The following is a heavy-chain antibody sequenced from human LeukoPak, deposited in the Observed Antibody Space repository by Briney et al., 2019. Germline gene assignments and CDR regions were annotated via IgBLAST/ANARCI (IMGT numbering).Heavy chain of an antibody. CDR1: GGSISSYY. Sequence: SETLSLTCTVSGGSISSYYWCWIRQPPGKGLEWIGYIYYSGSTNYNPSLKSRVTISVDTSKNQFSLKLSSVTAADTGVYYCARVYQRKYYYYAMDVWGLGTTVTVSS. V-gene: IGHV4-59*01. CDR2: IYYSGST. D-gene: IGHD2-2*01. CDR3: ARVYQRKYYYYAMDV. J-gene: IGHJ6*02.